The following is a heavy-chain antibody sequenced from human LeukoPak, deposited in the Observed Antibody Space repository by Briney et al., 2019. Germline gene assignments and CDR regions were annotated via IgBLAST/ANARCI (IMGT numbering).Heavy chain of an antibody. J-gene: IGHJ4*02. CDR1: GGSISSGGYF. CDR3: ASVPSGRPPWFAFDY. V-gene: IGHV4-31*03. D-gene: IGHD3-10*01. Sequence: SQTLSLTCTVSGGSISSGGYFWSWIRQHPGKGLEWIGYIYYSGSTYYNPSLKSRVTISVDTSKNQFSLKLSSVTAADTAVYYCASVPSGRPPWFAFDYWGQGTLVTVSS. CDR2: IYYSGST.